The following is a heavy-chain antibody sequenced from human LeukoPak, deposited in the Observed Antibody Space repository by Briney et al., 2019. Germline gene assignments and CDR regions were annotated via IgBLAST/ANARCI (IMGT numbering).Heavy chain of an antibody. V-gene: IGHV1-8*01. CDR3: ARVSLGYCSGGTCYFQGH. J-gene: IGHJ4*02. Sequence: ASVKVSCKASGYTFTNYDINWVRRATGQGLEWMGWMNPNSGNTGYAQKFQGRVTMTRSTSISTAYMELSSLTSEDTAVYYCARVSLGYCSGGTCYFQGHWGQGTLVTVSS. CDR2: MNPNSGNT. CDR1: GYTFTNYD. D-gene: IGHD2-15*01.